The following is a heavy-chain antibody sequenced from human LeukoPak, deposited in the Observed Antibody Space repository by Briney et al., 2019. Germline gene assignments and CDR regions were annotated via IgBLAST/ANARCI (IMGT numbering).Heavy chain of an antibody. CDR3: AKVWASQLVAGHYYFDY. CDR1: GFTFSSYA. J-gene: IGHJ4*02. D-gene: IGHD6-6*01. CDR2: ISGSGGST. Sequence: PGGSLRLSCAASGFTFSSYAMSWVRQAPGKGLEWVSAISGSGGSTYYADSVKGRFTISRDNSKNTLYLQMNSLRAEDTAVYYCAKVWASQLVAGHYYFDYWGRGTLVTVSS. V-gene: IGHV3-23*01.